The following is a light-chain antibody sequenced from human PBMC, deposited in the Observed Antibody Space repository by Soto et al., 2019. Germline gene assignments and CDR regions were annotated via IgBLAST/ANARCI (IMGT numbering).Light chain of an antibody. CDR1: SSDIGGYNY. CDR2: DVT. CDR3: NSYAGTSYV. J-gene: IGLJ1*01. V-gene: IGLV2-14*01. Sequence: QSALTQPSSVSGSPGQSITISCTGASSDIGGYNYVSWYQQHPGKAPKLIIYDVTNRPSGVSCRFSGSKSGNTASLTISELPSEDEADYYCNSYAGTSYVVGTGTKRTVL.